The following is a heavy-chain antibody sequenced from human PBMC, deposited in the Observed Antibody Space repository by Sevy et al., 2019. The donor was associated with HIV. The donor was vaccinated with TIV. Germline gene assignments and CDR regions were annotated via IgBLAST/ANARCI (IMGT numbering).Heavy chain of an antibody. D-gene: IGHD3-22*01. CDR3: AIPREYYSDTSGYFDY. V-gene: IGHV1-24*01. J-gene: IGHJ4*02. Sequence: ASVKVSCRISRYSLNKFSMHWVRQAPGKGLEWMGSFDPEDGERIYAQKFKGRFSMTEDTSTDTAYMELSSLRPDDTAVYYCAIPREYYSDTSGYFDYWGQGTLVTVSS. CDR2: FDPEDGER. CDR1: RYSLNKFS.